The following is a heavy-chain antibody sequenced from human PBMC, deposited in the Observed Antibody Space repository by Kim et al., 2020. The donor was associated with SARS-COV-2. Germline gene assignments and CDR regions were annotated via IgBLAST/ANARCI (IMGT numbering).Heavy chain of an antibody. CDR3: AKGWYGDYVSGFDY. V-gene: IGHV3-23*01. J-gene: IGHJ4*02. D-gene: IGHD4-17*01. Sequence: AASVTGRFPISRDISKNPLYLQMNRLRAEDTAVYYCAKGWYGDYVSGFDYWGQGTLVTVSS.